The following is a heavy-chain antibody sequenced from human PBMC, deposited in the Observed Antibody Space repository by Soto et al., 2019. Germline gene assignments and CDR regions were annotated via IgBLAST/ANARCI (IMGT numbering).Heavy chain of an antibody. V-gene: IGHV3-23*01. D-gene: IGHD2-15*01. CDR1: GFTFSSYA. CDR2: ISGSGGTT. J-gene: IGHJ4*02. Sequence: GGSLRLSCAASGFTFSSYAMSWVRQAPGKGLEWVSAISGSGGTTYYADSVKGRFTISRDNSKNTLYLQMSSLRAEDTAVYYCVKGASVGGTLEFDYRGQGTRVTVSS. CDR3: VKGASVGGTLEFDY.